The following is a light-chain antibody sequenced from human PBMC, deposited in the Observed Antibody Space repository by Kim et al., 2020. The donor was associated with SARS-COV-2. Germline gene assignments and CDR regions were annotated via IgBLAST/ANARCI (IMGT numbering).Light chain of an antibody. CDR3: SSYAGSNTLV. Sequence: GQAVTIACSGSRSDVGGYNYVAWYQHKPGTAPKVLIYDVTKRPSGVHDRFSGSKSGNTASLTVSGLQAEDEADYYCSSYAGSNTLVFGGGTKLTVL. CDR2: DVT. CDR1: RSDVGGYNY. J-gene: IGLJ3*02. V-gene: IGLV2-8*01.